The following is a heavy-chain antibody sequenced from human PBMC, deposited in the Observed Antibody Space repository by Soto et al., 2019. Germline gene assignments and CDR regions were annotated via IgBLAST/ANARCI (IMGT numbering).Heavy chain of an antibody. CDR1: GFTFSCYA. CDR3: AKDALPYGDYDY. CDR2: ISGSGGST. J-gene: IGHJ4*01. D-gene: IGHD4-17*01. V-gene: IGHV3-23*01. Sequence: GGSLRLSSGACGFTFSCYAMSWGRQAPGKGLEWVSAISGSGGSTYYADSVKGRFTISRDNSKNTLYLQMNSLRAEDTAVYYCAKDALPYGDYDYWGHGTQVTVPS.